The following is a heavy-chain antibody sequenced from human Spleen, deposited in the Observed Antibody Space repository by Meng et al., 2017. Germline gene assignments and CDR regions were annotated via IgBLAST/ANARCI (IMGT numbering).Heavy chain of an antibody. J-gene: IGHJ4*02. D-gene: IGHD6-13*01. CDR2: IDPKSDNT. CDR3: ARDEDISAAGYLLGDF. V-gene: IGHV1-2*06. Sequence: VQLGQDGSKVKKPGAAVKVSCKASGYPVTGYDMHWVRQAPGQGLEWMGRIDPKSDNTHYAQKFQGRVTMTRDTSISTAYMELSGLRSDDTAVYYCARDEDISAAGYLLGDFWGQGTLVTVSS. CDR1: GYPVTGYD.